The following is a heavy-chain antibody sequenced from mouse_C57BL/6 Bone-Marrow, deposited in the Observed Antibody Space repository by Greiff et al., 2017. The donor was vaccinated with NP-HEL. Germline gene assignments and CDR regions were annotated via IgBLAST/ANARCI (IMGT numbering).Heavy chain of an antibody. Sequence: QVQLKQPGAALVRPGSSVQLSCKASGYPFTSYWMHWVKQRPIQGLEWIGNIDPSDSETHYNQKFKDKATLTVDKSSSTAYMQLSSLTAEDSAVYYCARSPAYWGQGTLVTVSA. CDR2: IDPSDSET. V-gene: IGHV1-52*01. CDR3: ARSPAY. CDR1: GYPFTSYW. J-gene: IGHJ3*01.